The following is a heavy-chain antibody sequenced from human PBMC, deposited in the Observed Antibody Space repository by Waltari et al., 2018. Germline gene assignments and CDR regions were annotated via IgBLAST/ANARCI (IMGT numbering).Heavy chain of an antibody. J-gene: IGHJ2*01. CDR3: AASAYSSSSNWYLDL. CDR1: GFTFRYFS. Sequence: EVQLEASWGGLVQLGSSLRPSVGGSGFTFRYFSSRWVRQIPGKGVNWVAKKKQDESKQDYLDSVKGRVIISRDNAKNSLFLQMNSLTSEETAGYYCAASAYSSSSNWYLDLWGRGTLVTVSS. D-gene: IGHD6-6*01. V-gene: IGHV3-7*02. CDR2: KKQDESKQ.